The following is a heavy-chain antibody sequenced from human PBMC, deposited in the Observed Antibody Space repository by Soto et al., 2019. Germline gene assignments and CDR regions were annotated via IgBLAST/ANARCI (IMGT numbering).Heavy chain of an antibody. CDR2: IIPILGIA. J-gene: IGHJ4*02. CDR1: GGTFSSYT. Sequence: SVKLSCKASGGTFSSYTISWVRQAPGQGLEWMGRIIPILGIANYAQKFQGRVTITADKSTSTAYMELSSLRSEDTAVYYCARAHCSGGSCYPDYWGQGTLVTVSS. D-gene: IGHD2-15*01. V-gene: IGHV1-69*02. CDR3: ARAHCSGGSCYPDY.